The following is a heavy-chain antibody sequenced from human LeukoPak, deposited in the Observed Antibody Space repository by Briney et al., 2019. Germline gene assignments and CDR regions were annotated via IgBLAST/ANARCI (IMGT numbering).Heavy chain of an antibody. V-gene: IGHV3-74*01. D-gene: IGHD1-26*01. Sequence: GGSLRLSCAASAFTFNTYWMHWVRQVPGRGLEWVSRINGDESSTNYADSVKGRFTISRDNAKDTLYLHMNSLTAEDTAVYYCARGAKWAYYFDYWGQGTLVTVSS. CDR2: INGDESST. J-gene: IGHJ4*02. CDR1: AFTFNTYW. CDR3: ARGAKWAYYFDY.